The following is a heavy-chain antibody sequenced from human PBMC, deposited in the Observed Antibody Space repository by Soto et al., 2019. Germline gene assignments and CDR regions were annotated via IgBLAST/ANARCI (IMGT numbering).Heavy chain of an antibody. CDR3: ARYVYDSSGYYTDS. CDR2: IHPGDSDT. D-gene: IGHD3-22*01. CDR1: GYSFTSYW. J-gene: IGHJ4*02. Sequence: GESLKISCKGSGYSFTSYWFGWVRQMPGRGLEWMGIIHPGDSDTRYSPSFQGQVTISADKSISTAYLQWSSLKASDTAMYYCARYVYDSSGYYTDSWGQGTLVTVSS. V-gene: IGHV5-51*01.